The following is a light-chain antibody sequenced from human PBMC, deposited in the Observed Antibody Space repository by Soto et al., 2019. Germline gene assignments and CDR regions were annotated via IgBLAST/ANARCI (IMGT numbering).Light chain of an antibody. CDR2: EVS. Sequence: QSALTQPASVSGSPGQSITISCTGTSSDFGDYNYVSYVSWYQQHPGKAPKLIIYEVSNRPSGVSNRFSGSKSGSTASLTISGLQAEDEADYYCGSYTGTSTLWGFGGGTKLTVL. CDR1: SSDFGDYNY. CDR3: GSYTGTSTLWG. J-gene: IGLJ3*02. V-gene: IGLV2-14*01.